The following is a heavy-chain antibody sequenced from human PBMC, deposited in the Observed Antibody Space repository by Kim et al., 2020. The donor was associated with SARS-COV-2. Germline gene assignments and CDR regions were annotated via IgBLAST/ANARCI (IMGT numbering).Heavy chain of an antibody. CDR3: TTSGGPGYSSGYPPPPSYGMDV. CDR1: GFTFSNAW. D-gene: IGHD6-19*01. J-gene: IGHJ6*02. V-gene: IGHV3-15*01. Sequence: GGSLRLSCAASGFTFSNAWMSWVRQAPGKGLEWVGRIKSKTDGGTTDYAAPVKGRFTISRDDSKNTLYLQMNSLKTEDTAVYYCTTSGGPGYSSGYPPPPSYGMDVWGQGTTVTVSS. CDR2: IKSKTDGGTT.